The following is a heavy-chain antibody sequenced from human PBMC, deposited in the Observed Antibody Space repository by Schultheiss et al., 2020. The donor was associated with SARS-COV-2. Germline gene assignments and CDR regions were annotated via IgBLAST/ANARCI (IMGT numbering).Heavy chain of an antibody. CDR3: ARGMTTVTKVHACDI. D-gene: IGHD4-17*01. CDR1: GFTVSSNY. J-gene: IGHJ3*02. Sequence: GGSLRLSCAASGFTVSSNYMSWVRQAPGKGLEWVSVIYSGGSTYYADSVKGRFTISRDNSKNTLYLQMNSLRAEDTAVYYCARGMTTVTKVHACDIWGQGTTVTVSS. V-gene: IGHV3-66*01. CDR2: IYSGGST.